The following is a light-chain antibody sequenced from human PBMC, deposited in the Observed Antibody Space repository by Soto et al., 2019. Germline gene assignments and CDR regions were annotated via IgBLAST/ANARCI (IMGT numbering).Light chain of an antibody. Sequence: ENVLTQSPGTLSLSPGDRATLSCRASQTVSSSFLAWYQQKPGQAPRLLIYDASSRATGIPDRFSGSGSGTDFTLTISRLEPEDFAVYYCQQYGRSPWTFGQGTKVEVK. J-gene: IGKJ1*01. V-gene: IGKV3-20*01. CDR1: QTVSSSF. CDR2: DAS. CDR3: QQYGRSPWT.